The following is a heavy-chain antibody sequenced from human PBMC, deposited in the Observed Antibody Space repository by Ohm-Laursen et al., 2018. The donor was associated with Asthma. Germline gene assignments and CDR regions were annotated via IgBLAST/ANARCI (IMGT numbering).Heavy chain of an antibody. CDR1: GFTFSSYG. V-gene: IGHV3-33*08. CDR3: ARVNYGDYVRNWFDP. J-gene: IGHJ5*02. D-gene: IGHD4-17*01. CDR2: IWYDGSDK. Sequence: SLRLSCSASGFTFSSYGMHWVRQAPGKGLEWVAVIWYDGSDKYYADSVKGRFTISRDNSKNTLYLQMNSLRAEDTAVYYCARVNYGDYVRNWFDPWGQGTLVTVSS.